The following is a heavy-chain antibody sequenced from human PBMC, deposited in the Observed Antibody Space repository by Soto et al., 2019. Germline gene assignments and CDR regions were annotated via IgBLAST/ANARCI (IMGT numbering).Heavy chain of an antibody. Sequence: ASVKVSCKASGYTFTSYGISWVRQAPGQGLEWMGWISAYNGNTNYAQKLQGRVTMTTDTSTSTAYMELRSLRSDDTAVYYCARDTTVTTSYYYYYGMDVWGQGTTVTVSS. CDR1: GYTFTSYG. CDR3: ARDTTVTTSYYYYYGMDV. D-gene: IGHD4-4*01. V-gene: IGHV1-18*01. J-gene: IGHJ6*02. CDR2: ISAYNGNT.